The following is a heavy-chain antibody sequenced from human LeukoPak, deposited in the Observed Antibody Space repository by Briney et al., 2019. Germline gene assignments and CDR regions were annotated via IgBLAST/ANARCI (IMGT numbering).Heavy chain of an antibody. V-gene: IGHV3-48*03. Sequence: PGGSLRLSCAASGFTFSSYEMNWVRQAPGKGLGWVSYISSSGSTIYYADSVKGRFTISRDNAKNSLFLQMNSLRAEDTAVYYCIVLAVTGTFGFDYWGQGTLVTVSS. J-gene: IGHJ4*02. CDR3: IVLAVTGTFGFDY. CDR1: GFTFSSYE. CDR2: ISSSGSTI. D-gene: IGHD6-19*01.